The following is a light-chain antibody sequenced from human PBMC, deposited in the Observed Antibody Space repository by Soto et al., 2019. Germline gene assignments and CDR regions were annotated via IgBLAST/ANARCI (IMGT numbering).Light chain of an antibody. CDR1: QSVSSN. J-gene: IGKJ1*01. Sequence: EIVMTQSPATLSVSPGERATLSCRASQSVSSNLAWYQQKPGQAPRLLIYGASNRATGIPARFSGSGSGTEFTLPISSLQSEDFAVYYCQQYHNWPPWTFGQGTKVEIK. CDR2: GAS. CDR3: QQYHNWPPWT. V-gene: IGKV3-15*01.